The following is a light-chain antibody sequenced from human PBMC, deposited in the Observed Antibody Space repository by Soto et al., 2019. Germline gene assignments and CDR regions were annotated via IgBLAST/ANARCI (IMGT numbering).Light chain of an antibody. CDR1: SSNIGRNY. CDR3: AAWDDSLSGYV. V-gene: IGLV1-47*02. Sequence: QSVLTQPPSASGTPGQRVSISCSGGSSNIGRNYVFWYQQFPGTAPKLLIYSNNKRPSGVPDRFSGSTAGTSASLAIRGLRSEDEAEYYCAAWDDSLSGYVFGPGTKLTVL. CDR2: SNN. J-gene: IGLJ1*01.